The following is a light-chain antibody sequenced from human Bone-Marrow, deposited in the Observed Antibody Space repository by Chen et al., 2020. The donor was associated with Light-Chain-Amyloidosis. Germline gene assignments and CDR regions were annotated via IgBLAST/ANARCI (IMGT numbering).Light chain of an antibody. Sequence: SYVLTQPSSVSVAPGQTATIACGGNNIGSTSVHWYQPTPGQAPLLVVYDDSDRPSGIAGRLSGSTSGNTDTLTISGVEAGDEADYYCQVWDRSSDRPVFGGGTKLTVL. CDR3: QVWDRSSDRPV. V-gene: IGLV3-21*02. CDR1: NIGSTS. J-gene: IGLJ3*02. CDR2: DDS.